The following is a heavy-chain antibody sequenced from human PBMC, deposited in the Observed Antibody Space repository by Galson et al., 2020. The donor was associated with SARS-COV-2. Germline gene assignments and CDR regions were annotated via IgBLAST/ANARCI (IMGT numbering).Heavy chain of an antibody. V-gene: IGHV3-30*04. Sequence: GGSLRLSCAASGFTFSSYAMHWVRQAPGKGLEWVAVISYDGSNKYYADSVKGRFTISRDNSKNTLYLQMNSLRAEDTAVYYCARDYIRWLVPSCYMDVWGKGTTVTISS. CDR1: GFTFSSYA. J-gene: IGHJ6*03. CDR2: ISYDGSNK. CDR3: ARDYIRWLVPSCYMDV. D-gene: IGHD6-19*01.